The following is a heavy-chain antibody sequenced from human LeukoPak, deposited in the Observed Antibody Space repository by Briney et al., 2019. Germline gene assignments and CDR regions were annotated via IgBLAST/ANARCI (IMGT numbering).Heavy chain of an antibody. J-gene: IGHJ4*02. CDR2: LSGSGGST. CDR1: GFTFSSYA. Sequence: GGSLRLSCAASGFTFSSYAMSWVRQAPGKGLEWVSILSGSGGSTYYADSVKGRFTISRDNSKNALYLQMNSLRAEDTALYFCAKNTEGGHDFAQTPYYFDCWGQGTLVTVSS. D-gene: IGHD3-3*01. V-gene: IGHV3-23*01. CDR3: AKNTEGGHDFAQTPYYFDC.